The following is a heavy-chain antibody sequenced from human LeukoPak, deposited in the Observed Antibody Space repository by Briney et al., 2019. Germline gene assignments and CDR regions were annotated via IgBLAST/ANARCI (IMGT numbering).Heavy chain of an antibody. Sequence: SVKVSCKASGGTFSSYAISWVRQAPGQGLEWMGGIIPIFGTANYAQKFQGRVTITADESTSTAYMELSSLRSEDTAVYYCARHIAARPYYYYYMDVWGKGTTVTVSS. D-gene: IGHD6-6*01. CDR2: IIPIFGTA. CDR1: GGTFSSYA. J-gene: IGHJ6*03. CDR3: ARHIAARPYYYYYMDV. V-gene: IGHV1-69*13.